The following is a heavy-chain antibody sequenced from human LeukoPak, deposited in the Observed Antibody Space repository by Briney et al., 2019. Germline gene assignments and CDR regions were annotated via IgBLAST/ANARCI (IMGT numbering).Heavy chain of an antibody. CDR1: GYTFTSYG. CDR3: ARTYSSYSSNSEFDY. J-gene: IGHJ4*02. CDR2: ISAYNGNT. Sequence: ASVKVSCKASGYTFTSYGITWVRQAPGQGLEGMGLISAYNGNTDYAQKFQSRVTMTTHTSTTTAYMEETNRIRDDTAVYYCARTYSSYSSNSEFDYWGQGTLVTVSS. V-gene: IGHV1-18*01. D-gene: IGHD6-13*01.